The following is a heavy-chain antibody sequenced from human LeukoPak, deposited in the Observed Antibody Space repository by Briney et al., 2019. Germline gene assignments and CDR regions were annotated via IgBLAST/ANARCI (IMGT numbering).Heavy chain of an antibody. CDR2: IYHSVST. CDR1: GGSISSSNW. Sequence: NASETLSLTCAVSGGSISSSNWWSWVRQPPGKGLEWIGEIYHSVSTNYNPSLKSRVTISVDTSKNQFSLKLNSVTAADTAVYYCARDRALSREGYNYPSVGSFFDSWGQGTLVTVSS. D-gene: IGHD5-24*01. V-gene: IGHV4-4*02. J-gene: IGHJ4*02. CDR3: ARDRALSREGYNYPSVGSFFDS.